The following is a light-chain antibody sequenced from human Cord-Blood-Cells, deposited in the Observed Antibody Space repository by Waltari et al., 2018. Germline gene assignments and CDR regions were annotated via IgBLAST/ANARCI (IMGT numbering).Light chain of an antibody. CDR2: AAS. Sequence: DIQMTQSPSTLSASVGDRVTITCRASQSISSWLAWYQQKPGKATKLLIYAASSLEIGVPSRFSGSGSGTEFTLTISSLQPDDFATYYCQQYNSYSTWAFSQGTKVEIK. V-gene: IGKV1-5*01. J-gene: IGKJ1*01. CDR3: QQYNSYSTWA. CDR1: QSISSW.